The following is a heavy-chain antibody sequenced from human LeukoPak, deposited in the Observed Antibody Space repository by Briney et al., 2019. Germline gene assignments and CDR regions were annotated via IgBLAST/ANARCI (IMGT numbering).Heavy chain of an antibody. Sequence: PSQTLSLTCTVSGGSISSGDYYWSWIRQPPGKGLEWIGYIYYSGSTYDNPSLKSRVTISVDTSKTQCSLKLSSVTAADTAVYYCARDQSPYYDSSNDAFDIWGQGTMVTVSS. J-gene: IGHJ3*02. CDR1: GGSISSGDYY. V-gene: IGHV4-30-4*08. CDR2: IYYSGST. CDR3: ARDQSPYYDSSNDAFDI. D-gene: IGHD3-22*01.